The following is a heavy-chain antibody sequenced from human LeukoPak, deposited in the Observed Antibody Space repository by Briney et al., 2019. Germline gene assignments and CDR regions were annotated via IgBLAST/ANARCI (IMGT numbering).Heavy chain of an antibody. J-gene: IGHJ4*02. CDR3: ARQGLGRDIDY. CDR2: IYPRESDT. Sequence: GESLKISCKASGYSFTTYWIAWVRQMPGKGLEWMGIIYPRESDTRYSPSFQGQVSISADKSISTAYLQWSSLKASDTAMYYCARQGLGRDIDYWGQGTLVTVLS. D-gene: IGHD5-24*01. CDR1: GYSFTTYW. V-gene: IGHV5-51*01.